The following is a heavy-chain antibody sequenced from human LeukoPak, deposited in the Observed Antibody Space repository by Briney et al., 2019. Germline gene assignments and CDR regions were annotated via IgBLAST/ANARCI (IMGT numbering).Heavy chain of an antibody. Sequence: ASVNVSCKASGYTFTSYYMHWVRQAPGQGLEWMGIINPSGGSTSYAQKFQGRVTMTRDMSTSTVYMELSSLRSEDTAVYYCARITYCGGDCYNIEDYWGQGTLVTVSS. CDR1: GYTFTSYY. CDR2: INPSGGST. V-gene: IGHV1-46*01. D-gene: IGHD2-21*02. J-gene: IGHJ4*02. CDR3: ARITYCGGDCYNIEDY.